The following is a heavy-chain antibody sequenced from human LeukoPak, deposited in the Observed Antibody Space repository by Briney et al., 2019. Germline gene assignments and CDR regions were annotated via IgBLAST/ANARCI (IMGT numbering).Heavy chain of an antibody. CDR3: AKVPSYDYPGSARGRIGF. CDR2: IYYSGII. CDR1: GGSISSDY. J-gene: IGHJ4*01. D-gene: IGHD3-10*01. V-gene: IGHV4-59*12. Sequence: SETLSLTCTVSGGSISSDYWSWIRQPPGKGLEWIGYIYYSGIINYNPSLESRLTISIDTSRTQFSLRLTSVTAADTAVYYCAKVPSYDYPGSARGRIGFLGQGILVTVSS.